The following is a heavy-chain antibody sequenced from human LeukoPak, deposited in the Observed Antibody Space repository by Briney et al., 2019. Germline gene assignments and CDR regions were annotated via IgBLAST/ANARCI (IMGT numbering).Heavy chain of an antibody. V-gene: IGHV3-7*01. J-gene: IGHJ6*03. CDR2: IKEDGSEK. CDR3: ARDWMGYCSSNSCYLYYMDV. CDR1: GFTFSSYW. D-gene: IGHD2-2*01. Sequence: GGSLRLSCAASGFTFSSYWMSWVRQAPGKGLEWVANIKEDGSEKDYVDSVRGRFTISRDNARNSLYLQMNSPRAEDTAVYYCARDWMGYCSSNSCYLYYMDVWGKGTTVTVSS.